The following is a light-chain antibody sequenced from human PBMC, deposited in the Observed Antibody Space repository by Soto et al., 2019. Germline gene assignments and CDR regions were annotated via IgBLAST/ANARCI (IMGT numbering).Light chain of an antibody. CDR1: SSDVGGYYD. CDR3: SSYAGSNNLV. V-gene: IGLV2-8*01. J-gene: IGLJ2*01. Sequence: QSALTQPPSASGSPGQSVTISCTGTSSDVGGYYDVSWYQQQPGKPPKLMIYDVSKRPSGVPDRFSGSKSGNTASLTVSGLQAEDEADYYCSSYAGSNNLVFGGGTQLTVL. CDR2: DVS.